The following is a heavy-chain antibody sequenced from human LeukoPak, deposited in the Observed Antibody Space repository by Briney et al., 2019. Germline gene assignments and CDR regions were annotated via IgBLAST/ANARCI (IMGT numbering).Heavy chain of an antibody. V-gene: IGHV4-34*01. D-gene: IGHD1-26*01. CDR1: GGSFSGYY. CDR3: ARVPTTSGSYYFDY. J-gene: IGHJ4*02. CDR2: INHSGST. Sequence: SETLSLTCAVYGGSFSGYYWSWIRQPPGKGLEWIGEINHSGSTNYNPSLKGRVTISVDTSKNQFSLKLSSVTAADTAVYYCARVPTTSGSYYFDYWGQGTLVTVSS.